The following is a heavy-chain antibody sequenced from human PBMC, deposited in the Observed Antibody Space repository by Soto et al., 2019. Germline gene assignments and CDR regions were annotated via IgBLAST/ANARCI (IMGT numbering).Heavy chain of an antibody. CDR2: VHSTGST. Sequence: QVELQESGPRLVRPSETLYITCTVSGGSMSGYHWSWVRQPAGKGLEWIGRVHSTGSTDYNPSVESRITVSLDTSKKQFSLKLRSVTAADTALYFCARDSVSLTLFDYWGQGILVTVSS. J-gene: IGHJ4*02. CDR1: GGSMSGYH. D-gene: IGHD3-10*01. V-gene: IGHV4-4*07. CDR3: ARDSVSLTLFDY.